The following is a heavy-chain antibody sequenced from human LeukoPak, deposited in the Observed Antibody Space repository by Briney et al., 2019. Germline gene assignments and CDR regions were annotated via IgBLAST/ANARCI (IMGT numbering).Heavy chain of an antibody. CDR2: IYTTGST. D-gene: IGHD3-22*01. J-gene: IGHJ4*02. Sequence: SQTLSLTCTVSGNSISSGDYYRSWIRQPAGKGLELIGRIYTTGSTTYNPSLKIRVTISGDTYDNKFSLRLSSVTAADTAVYYCARASYSYDISGWVPFDYWGQGTLVTVSS. CDR3: ARASYSYDISGWVPFDY. V-gene: IGHV4-61*02. CDR1: GNSISSGDYY.